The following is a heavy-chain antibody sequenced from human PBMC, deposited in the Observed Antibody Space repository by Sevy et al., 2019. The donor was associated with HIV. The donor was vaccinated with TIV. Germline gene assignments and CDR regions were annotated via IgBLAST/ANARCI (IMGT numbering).Heavy chain of an antibody. CDR3: TSARRFGYSSGWYPGGFDY. V-gene: IGHV4-4*07. CDR2: IYSSGST. Sequence: SETLSLTCTVSGGSISSYYWNWIRQPAGKGLEWIGRIYSSGSTNYNPSLKSRVTMSIDTSKNHLSLKLNSLTAADTAVYYCTSARRFGYSSGWYPGGFDYWDQRTLVTVSS. CDR1: GGSISSYY. J-gene: IGHJ4*02. D-gene: IGHD6-19*01.